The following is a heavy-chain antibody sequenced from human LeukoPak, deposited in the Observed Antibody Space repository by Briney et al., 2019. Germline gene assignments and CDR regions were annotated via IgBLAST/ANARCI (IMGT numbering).Heavy chain of an antibody. D-gene: IGHD3-22*01. CDR3: AREGKIGYFDDSRPLDY. Sequence: GGSLRLSCAASGFTFSSYVMNWVRRAPGKGLEWVAVISYDGSSRYYADSVKGRFTISRDNSKNTLYLQMNSLRAEDTAVYYCAREGKIGYFDDSRPLDYWGQGTLVTVSS. CDR2: ISYDGSSR. CDR1: GFTFSSYV. V-gene: IGHV3-30*03. J-gene: IGHJ4*02.